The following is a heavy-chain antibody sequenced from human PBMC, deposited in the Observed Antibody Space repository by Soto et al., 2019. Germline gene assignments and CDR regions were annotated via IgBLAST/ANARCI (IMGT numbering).Heavy chain of an antibody. CDR2: INAGNGNT. D-gene: IGHD2-2*01. V-gene: IGHV1-3*01. J-gene: IGHJ4*02. CDR3: ARFVERYCSSTSCSAKDY. Sequence: QVPLVQSGAEVKKPGASVKASCKASGYTFTSYAMHWVRQAPGQRLEWMGWINAGNGNTKYSQKFQGRVTITRDTSASTAYMELSSLRSEDTAVYYCARFVERYCSSTSCSAKDYWGQGTLVTVSS. CDR1: GYTFTSYA.